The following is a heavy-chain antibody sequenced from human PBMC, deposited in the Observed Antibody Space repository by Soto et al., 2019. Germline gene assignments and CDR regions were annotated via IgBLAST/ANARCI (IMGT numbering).Heavy chain of an antibody. D-gene: IGHD6-19*01. J-gene: IGHJ5*02. CDR2: IYYSGSI. V-gene: IGHV4-39*01. CDR1: GGSISSSSYY. Sequence: SETLSLTCSVSGGSISSSSYYWGWIRQPPGKGLEWIGSIYYSGSIYYNPSLKSRVTISVDTSKNQFSLKLSSVTAAETAVYYCARQSSGWYNSSDPWGQGTLVTVSS. CDR3: ARQSSGWYNSSDP.